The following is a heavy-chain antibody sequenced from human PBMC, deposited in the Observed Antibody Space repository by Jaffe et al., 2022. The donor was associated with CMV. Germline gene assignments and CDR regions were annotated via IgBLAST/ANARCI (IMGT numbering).Heavy chain of an antibody. D-gene: IGHD2-15*01. CDR2: ISASGEST. CDR1: GFTFSNYV. V-gene: IGHV3-23*04. J-gene: IGHJ5*02. Sequence: EVQLVASGGGSEQPGGSLRLSCAASGFTFSNYVMTWVRQTPGEGLQWVSSISASGESTYYADSVKGRFTVSRDNSKNTTDLQMNSLRAEDTAIYYCAKRFRYCSGGSCELSWFDPWGQGTLVTVSS. CDR3: AKRFRYCSGGSCELSWFDP.